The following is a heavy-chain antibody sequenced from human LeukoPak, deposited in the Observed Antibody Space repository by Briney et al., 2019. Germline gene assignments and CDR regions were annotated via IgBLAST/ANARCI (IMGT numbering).Heavy chain of an antibody. CDR1: GSTFSTYG. CDR3: AKEEGYYYDSGGYYVKYFQH. V-gene: IGHV3-30*02. J-gene: IGHJ1*01. D-gene: IGHD3-22*01. Sequence: PGGSLRLSCAASGSTFSTYGMHWVRQAPGKGLEWVTFVKYDGSHTYYADSVKGRFTISRDNSKNTLYLQMNSLRAEDTAVYYCAKEEGYYYDSGGYYVKYFQHWGQGTLVTVSS. CDR2: VKYDGSHT.